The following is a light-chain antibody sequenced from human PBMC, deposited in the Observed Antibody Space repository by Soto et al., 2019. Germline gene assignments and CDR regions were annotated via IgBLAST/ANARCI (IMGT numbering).Light chain of an antibody. CDR2: GTS. CDR3: QQYNNWPT. J-gene: IGKJ1*01. Sequence: ELGLTQAPSSLSVSTGERATLSCRASQSVTTNLAWYQQKPGQAPRLLIYGTSNRAAGVPARYSGSRSGTEFTLTISSLQSEDFAVYYCQQYNNWPTFGQGTKVDIK. CDR1: QSVTTN. V-gene: IGKV3-15*01.